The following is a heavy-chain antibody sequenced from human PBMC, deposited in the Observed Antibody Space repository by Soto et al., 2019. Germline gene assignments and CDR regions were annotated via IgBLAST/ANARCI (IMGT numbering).Heavy chain of an antibody. V-gene: IGHV4-39*02. Sequence: KSSETLSLTCTVSGGSISSISHSWGWIRQSPGQGLEWIGNIFYNGITYYNPSLKSRVTISADTSKNHFSLKLRSVTVADTAVYSCARLVTGTQYYLDFWGQGSLVTAPQ. CDR3: ARLVTGTQYYLDF. CDR1: GGSISSISHS. CDR2: IFYNGIT. D-gene: IGHD1-1*01. J-gene: IGHJ4*02.